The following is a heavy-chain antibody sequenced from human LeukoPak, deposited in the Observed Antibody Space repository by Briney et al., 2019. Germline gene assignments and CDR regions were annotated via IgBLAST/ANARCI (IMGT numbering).Heavy chain of an antibody. CDR3: VRAGVYGDYAFDS. Sequence: SETLSLTCTVSGGSISVYYWTWIRQPPGKGLEWVGFIYYTGSTNYNPSLKSRVTMSLVTSQNQFSLKLKSVTAADTAVYYCVRAGVYGDYAFDSWGQGTLVTVSS. J-gene: IGHJ4*02. V-gene: IGHV4-59*01. D-gene: IGHD4-17*01. CDR1: GGSISVYY. CDR2: IYYTGST.